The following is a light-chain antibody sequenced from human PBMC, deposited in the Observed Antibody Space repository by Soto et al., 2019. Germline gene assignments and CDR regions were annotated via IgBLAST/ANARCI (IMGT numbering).Light chain of an antibody. J-gene: IGKJ1*01. CDR2: GTS. V-gene: IGKV3-20*01. CDR3: QQYKSYPWT. Sequence: EIVLTQSPGTLSLSLGERATLSCRASQSVSSNYLAWYQQKPGQAPRLLIYGTSSRATGIPDRFSGSGSATDFTLTISRLEPEDFATYYCQQYKSYPWTFGQGTKVDIK. CDR1: QSVSSNY.